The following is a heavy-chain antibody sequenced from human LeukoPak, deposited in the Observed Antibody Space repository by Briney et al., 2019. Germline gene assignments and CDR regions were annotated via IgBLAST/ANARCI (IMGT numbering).Heavy chain of an antibody. CDR1: GYTFTSYG. V-gene: IGHV1-18*04. CDR3: AREDILTGYSSAEYFQH. D-gene: IGHD3-9*01. Sequence: ASVKVSCKASGYTFTSYGISWVGQAPGQGLEWMGWISAYNGNTNYAQKLLGRVTMTTDTSTSTAYMELRSLRSDDTAVYYCAREDILTGYSSAEYFQHWGQGTLVTVSS. J-gene: IGHJ1*01. CDR2: ISAYNGNT.